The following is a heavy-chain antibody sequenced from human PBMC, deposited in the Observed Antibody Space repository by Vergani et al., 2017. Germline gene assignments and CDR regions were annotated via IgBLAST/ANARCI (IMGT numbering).Heavy chain of an antibody. D-gene: IGHD5-18*01. CDR1: GYTFTSYG. CDR2: ISAYNGNT. CDR3: ARESVVVKDTAYDCGMDV. J-gene: IGHJ6*02. Sequence: QVQLVQSGAEVKKPGASVKVSCKASGYTFTSYGISWVRQAPGQGLEWMGWISAYNGNTNYAQKLQGRVTMTTDTSTSTAYMELRSLRSDDTAVYYCARESVVVKDTAYDCGMDVWGQGTTVTVSS. V-gene: IGHV1-18*01.